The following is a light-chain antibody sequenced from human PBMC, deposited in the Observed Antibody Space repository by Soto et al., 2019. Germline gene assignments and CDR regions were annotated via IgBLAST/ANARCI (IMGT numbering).Light chain of an antibody. Sequence: ESVLTQSPGTLSLSPGERVTLSCGASQSVNTNHLSGYQQKVGQAPRLLIHTASIRATGIPDRFSGSGSGKDFTLTISRLEPEDFAVYYCQLYGRTPFTFGPGTKVD. CDR1: QSVNTNH. CDR2: TAS. V-gene: IGKV3-20*01. CDR3: QLYGRTPFT. J-gene: IGKJ3*01.